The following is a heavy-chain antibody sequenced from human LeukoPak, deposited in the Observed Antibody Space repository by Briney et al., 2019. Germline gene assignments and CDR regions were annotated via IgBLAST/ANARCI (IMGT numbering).Heavy chain of an antibody. J-gene: IGHJ3*01. V-gene: IGHV3-7*03. D-gene: IGHD6-6*01. CDR2: INSDGSEG. CDR1: GFTFSGFW. CDR3: ARSSYSSSSSV. Sequence: GGSLRLSSAVSGFTFSGFWMSWSRQAPGKGLEWVASINSDGSEGYYADVVKGRFTISRDNAKNSLYLQINSLRAEDTAAYYCARSSYSSSSSVWGQGTMVTVSS.